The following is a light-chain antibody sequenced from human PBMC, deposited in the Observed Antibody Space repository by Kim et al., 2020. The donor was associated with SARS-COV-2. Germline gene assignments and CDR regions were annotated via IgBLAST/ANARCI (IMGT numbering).Light chain of an antibody. Sequence: QSALTQPASVSGSPGQAITISCTGTSSDVGAHNSVSWYQQHPGKVPKLIIYDVNNRPSGVSNRFSGSKSGSTASLTISGLQTEDEADYYCSSYTSSTTRVFGGGTKLTVL. CDR2: DVN. J-gene: IGLJ3*02. V-gene: IGLV2-14*03. CDR1: SSDVGAHNS. CDR3: SSYTSSTTRV.